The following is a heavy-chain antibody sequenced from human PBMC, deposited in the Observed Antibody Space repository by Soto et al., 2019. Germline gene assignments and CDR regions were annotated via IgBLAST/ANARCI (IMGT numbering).Heavy chain of an antibody. Sequence: LSLTCTVSGASISYYYWTWIRQPEGKGLEWIGNIHNGGSTNYNPSLRSRVTISVDTSKNQFSLRLSSVTAADTAVYYCARDDSGGFGSYYYYGMDVWGQGTTVTVSS. J-gene: IGHJ6*02. D-gene: IGHD2-8*02. CDR1: GASISYYY. CDR3: ARDDSGGFGSYYYYGMDV. V-gene: IGHV4-59*01. CDR2: IHNGGST.